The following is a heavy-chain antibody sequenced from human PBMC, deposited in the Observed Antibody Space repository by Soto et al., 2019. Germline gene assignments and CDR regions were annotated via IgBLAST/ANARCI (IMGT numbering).Heavy chain of an antibody. CDR3: ARDTSNSFDY. V-gene: IGHV1-18*01. CDR2: ISPHNGNT. D-gene: IGHD1-26*01. Sequence: HVQLVQSGGELQKPGASVKVSCNTSGYTFNTYFITWVRQAPGQGLEWMGWISPHNGNTNYAEKFQGRVTMTADTTTKTAYMELRNLRIDDTAVYYCARDTSNSFDYWGQGTPVTVSS. J-gene: IGHJ4*02. CDR1: GYTFNTYF.